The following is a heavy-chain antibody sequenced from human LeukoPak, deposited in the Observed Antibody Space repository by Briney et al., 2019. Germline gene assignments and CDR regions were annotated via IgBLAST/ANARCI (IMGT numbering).Heavy chain of an antibody. D-gene: IGHD5-12*01. CDR3: ARHNVDIVATIPEEY. CDR2: ISAYNGNT. V-gene: IGHV1-18*01. Sequence: AASVKVSCKVSGYTLTELSMHWVRQAPGQGLEWMGWISAYNGNTNYAQKLQGRVTMTTDTSTSTAYMELRSLRSDDTAVYYCARHNVDIVATIPEEYWGQGTLVTVSS. J-gene: IGHJ4*02. CDR1: GYTLTELS.